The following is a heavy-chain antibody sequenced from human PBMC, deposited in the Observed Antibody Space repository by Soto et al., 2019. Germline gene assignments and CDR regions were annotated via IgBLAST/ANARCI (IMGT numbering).Heavy chain of an antibody. D-gene: IGHD6-19*01. CDR1: RGTFSSYA. V-gene: IGHV1-69*13. J-gene: IGHJ5*02. Sequence: SVKVSCKASRGTFSSYAISWVRQAPGQGLEWMGGLIPIFGTANYAQKFQGRVRITAAESTSTAYMELSSLRSEDTAVYYCATVPCARSCDWFDPWGQGTLVTVSS. CDR2: LIPIFGTA. CDR3: ATVPCARSCDWFDP.